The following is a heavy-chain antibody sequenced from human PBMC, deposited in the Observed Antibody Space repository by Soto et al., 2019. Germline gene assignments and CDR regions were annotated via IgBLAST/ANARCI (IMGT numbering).Heavy chain of an antibody. Sequence: QITLKESGPTLVKPTQTLTLTCTFSGFSLSTSGVGVGWIRQPPGKALEWLALIYWDDDKRYSPSMKSRLTITKDTHKNLVVPTMTNMDPVDTATYYCAHRREAYSLRYWETYGDYRGGGFDPWGQGTLVTVSS. J-gene: IGHJ5*02. D-gene: IGHD4-17*01. CDR1: GFSLSTSGVG. V-gene: IGHV2-5*02. CDR3: AHRREAYSLRYWETYGDYRGGGFDP. CDR2: IYWDDDK.